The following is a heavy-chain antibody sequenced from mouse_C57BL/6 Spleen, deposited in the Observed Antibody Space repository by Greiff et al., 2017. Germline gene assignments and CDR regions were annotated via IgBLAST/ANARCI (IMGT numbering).Heavy chain of an antibody. CDR3: AGTFYGSSWFAY. CDR2: IDPSDSYT. Sequence: QVQLKQSGAELVRPGTSVKLSCKASGYTFTSYWMHWVKQRPGQGLEWIGVIDPSDSYTNYNQKFKGKATLTVDTSSSTAYMQLSSLTSEDSAVYYCAGTFYGSSWFAYWGQGTLVTVSA. J-gene: IGHJ3*01. CDR1: GYTFTSYW. V-gene: IGHV1-59*01. D-gene: IGHD1-1*01.